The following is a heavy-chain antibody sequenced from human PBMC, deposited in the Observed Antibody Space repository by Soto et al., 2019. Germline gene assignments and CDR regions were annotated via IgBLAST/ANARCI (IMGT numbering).Heavy chain of an antibody. J-gene: IGHJ6*02. CDR2: TYYRTKWYN. D-gene: IGHD1-26*01. CDR1: VDIVSSNSAA. Sequence: PSQTLSLTCAISVDIVSSNSAAWNCIRQSPSRGLEWLGRTYYRTKWYNDYAVSVKSRVTINADTSKNQFSLQLNSVTPEDTAVYSCARDWAVGGTTAGMDVWGQGTTVTVSS. CDR3: ARDWAVGGTTAGMDV. V-gene: IGHV6-1*01.